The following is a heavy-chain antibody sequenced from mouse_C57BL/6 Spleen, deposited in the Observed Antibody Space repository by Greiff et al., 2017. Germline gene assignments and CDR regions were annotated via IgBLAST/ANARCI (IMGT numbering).Heavy chain of an antibody. CDR1: GYTFTSYT. Sequence: VQLQESGAELARPGASVKMSCKASGYTFTSYTMHWVKQRPGQGLEWIGYINPSSGYTKYNQKFKDKATLTADKSSSTAYMQLSSLTSEDSAVYYCARGGYYGSSYVWYFDVWGTGTTVTVSS. J-gene: IGHJ1*03. V-gene: IGHV1-4*01. D-gene: IGHD1-1*01. CDR3: ARGGYYGSSYVWYFDV. CDR2: INPSSGYT.